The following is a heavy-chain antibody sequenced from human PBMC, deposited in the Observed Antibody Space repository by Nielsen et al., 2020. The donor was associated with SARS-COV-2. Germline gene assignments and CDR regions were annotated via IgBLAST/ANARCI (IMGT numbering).Heavy chain of an antibody. V-gene: IGHV3-21*01. J-gene: IGHJ4*02. CDR3: AREYSSSSYFDY. CDR2: ISSSSSYI. Sequence: GESLKISCAASGFTVSSNYMSWVRQAPGKGLEWVSSISSSSSYIYYADSVKGRFTISRDNAKNSLYLQMNSLRAEDTAVYYCAREYSSSSYFDYWGQGTLVTVSS. D-gene: IGHD6-6*01. CDR1: GFTVSSNY.